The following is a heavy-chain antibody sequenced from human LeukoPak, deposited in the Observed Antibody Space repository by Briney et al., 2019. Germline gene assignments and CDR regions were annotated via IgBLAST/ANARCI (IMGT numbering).Heavy chain of an antibody. CDR1: GFTFSSYA. V-gene: IGHV3-23*01. J-gene: IGHJ4*02. CDR2: ISGSGGST. CDR3: AFDYASGSYLGFDY. Sequence: AGGSLRLSCAASGFTFSSYAMSWVRQAPGKGLEWVSAISGSGGSTYYADSVKGRFTISRDNSKNTVSLQMNSLRAEDTAVYYCAFDYASGSYLGFDYWGQGTLVTVSS. D-gene: IGHD3-10*01.